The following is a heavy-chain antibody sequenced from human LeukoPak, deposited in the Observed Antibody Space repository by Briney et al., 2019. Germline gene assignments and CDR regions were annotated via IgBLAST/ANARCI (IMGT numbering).Heavy chain of an antibody. D-gene: IGHD5/OR15-5a*01. V-gene: IGHV4-39*05. CDR3: AASDTVSTYNWLDP. Sequence: PETPCLTCNVSRGSISSNTYCCGWIRRPPGKGLEWMGSIRYRGSTYYNTSLKSRVTISVDTSKNQFSLNRSSLAAADTAVYYCAASDTVSTYNWLDPWGQGTLVTVS. CDR2: IRYRGST. CDR1: RGSISSNTYC. J-gene: IGHJ5*02.